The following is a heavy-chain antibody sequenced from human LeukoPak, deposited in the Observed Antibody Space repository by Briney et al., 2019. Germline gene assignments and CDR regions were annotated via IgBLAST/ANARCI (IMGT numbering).Heavy chain of an antibody. Sequence: SETLSLTCTVSGGSISSSSYYWGWIRQPPGKGLEWIGSIYYSGSTYYNPSLKSRVTISVDTSKNQFSLKLSSVTAADTAVYYCTIRTGSSWYFDYWGQGTLVTVSS. CDR1: GGSISSSSYY. D-gene: IGHD6-13*01. V-gene: IGHV4-39*01. CDR2: IYYSGST. J-gene: IGHJ4*02. CDR3: TIRTGSSWYFDY.